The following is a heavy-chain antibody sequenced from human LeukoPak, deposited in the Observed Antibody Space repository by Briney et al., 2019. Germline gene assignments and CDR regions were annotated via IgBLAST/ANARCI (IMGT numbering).Heavy chain of an antibody. CDR3: ARCPGSDYNGLDV. Sequence: GGSLRLSCAASGFTVSSNYMTWVRQAPGKGLEWVSVIYSGGSTYYADSVKGTFTISRDNSKNTVYLQMNSLRAEDTAVYYCARCPGSDYNGLDVWGQGTTVTVS. CDR2: IYSGGST. J-gene: IGHJ6*02. CDR1: GFTVSSNY. V-gene: IGHV3-66*01.